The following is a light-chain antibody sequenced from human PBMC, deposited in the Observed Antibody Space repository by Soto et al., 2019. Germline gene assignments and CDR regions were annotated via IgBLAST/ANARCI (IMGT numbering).Light chain of an antibody. V-gene: IGLV2-14*03. CDR2: DVN. CDR3: SSYTSTSSLGV. J-gene: IGLJ7*01. Sequence: QSALTQPASVSGSPGQSITISCTGTSSDISCYNFVSWYQQHPGKAPKLIIYDVNNRPSGVSSRFSGSKSGNTASLTISGRQTEDEADYYCSSYTSTSSLGVFGGGTQLTVL. CDR1: SSDISCYNF.